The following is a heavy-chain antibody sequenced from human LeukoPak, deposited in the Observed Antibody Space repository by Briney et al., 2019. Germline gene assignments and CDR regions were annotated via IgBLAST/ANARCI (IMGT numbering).Heavy chain of an antibody. D-gene: IGHD1-1*01. CDR1: GFTFRSYA. CDR3: AKETNSAFDY. Sequence: GGSLRLSCAASGFTFRSYAMSWVRQAPGKGLEWVSGISGNAGSTYYADSVKGRFTISRDSSKSTLYLQMNSLRAEDTAVYYCAKETNSAFDYWGQGTLVTVSS. CDR2: ISGNAGST. J-gene: IGHJ4*02. V-gene: IGHV3-23*01.